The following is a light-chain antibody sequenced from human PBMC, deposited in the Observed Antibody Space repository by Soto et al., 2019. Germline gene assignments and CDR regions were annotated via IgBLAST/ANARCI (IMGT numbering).Light chain of an antibody. CDR1: SGHSNYI. Sequence: QLVLTQSSSASASLGSSVKLTCTLSSGHSNYIIAWHQRQPGRAPRYLLKLERSGSYNKGSGVPDRFSGSSSGADRYLTISNLQFEDEADYYCETWDTNTWVFGGGTKLTVL. CDR3: ETWDTNTWV. CDR2: LERSGSY. V-gene: IGLV4-60*02. J-gene: IGLJ3*02.